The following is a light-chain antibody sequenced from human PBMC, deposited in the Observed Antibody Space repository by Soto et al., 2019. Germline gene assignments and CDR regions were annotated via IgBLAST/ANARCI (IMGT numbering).Light chain of an antibody. CDR1: QRVSGGF. CDR2: DTS. V-gene: IGKV3D-20*01. J-gene: IGKJ1*01. CDR3: QQYGSSPS. Sequence: DNGLTRSPATLSLSPGERATLYCGVCQRVSGGFLAWYQQKPGLAPRLILYDTSFRATGIPDRFSGSGSGTDCTLTISRLDPEDFAVYYCQQYGSSPSFGQGTKVDIK.